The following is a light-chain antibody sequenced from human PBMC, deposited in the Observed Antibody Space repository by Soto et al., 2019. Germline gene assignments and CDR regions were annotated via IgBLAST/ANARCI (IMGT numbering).Light chain of an antibody. V-gene: IGKV1-39*01. CDR3: QHTYSAIS. Sequence: DVRMAQSPSSLSASVGDPITITCRASRTINTYLNWYQQPPGEPPSLLIYGASTLHDGLPSSFSGSGSAAYSTLTISGLHPEFFASYHRQHTYSAISFGGGNKVDIK. CDR1: RTINTY. CDR2: GAS. J-gene: IGKJ4*01.